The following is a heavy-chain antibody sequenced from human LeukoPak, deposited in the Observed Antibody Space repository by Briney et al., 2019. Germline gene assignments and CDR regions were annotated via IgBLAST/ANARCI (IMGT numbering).Heavy chain of an antibody. CDR2: TYYRSKWYN. Sequence: SQTLSLTCAISRASVSSNSATWSWIRQSPSRGLEWLGRTYYRSKWYNDYAVSVKSRITINPDTSKNQFSLQLKSVNPEDTAAYAGGRARGTGFIDYWGQGTLVTVSS. CDR1: RASVSSNSAT. CDR3: GRARGTGFIDY. J-gene: IGHJ4*02. D-gene: IGHD1-26*01. V-gene: IGHV6-1*01.